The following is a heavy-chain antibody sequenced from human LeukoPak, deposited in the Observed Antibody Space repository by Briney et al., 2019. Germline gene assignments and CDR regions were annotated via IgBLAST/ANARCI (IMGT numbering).Heavy chain of an antibody. V-gene: IGHV1-69*05. J-gene: IGHJ6*03. CDR1: GGTFSSYA. D-gene: IGHD5-12*01. CDR3: ARDRSPQGGYDLSRSYYYYYMDV. Sequence: ASVKVSCKASGGTFSSYAISWVRQAPGQGLEWMGGIIPIFGTANYAQKFQGRVTITTDESTSTAYMELSSLRSEDTAVYYCARDRSPQGGYDLSRSYYYYYMDVWGKGTTVTVSS. CDR2: IIPIFGTA.